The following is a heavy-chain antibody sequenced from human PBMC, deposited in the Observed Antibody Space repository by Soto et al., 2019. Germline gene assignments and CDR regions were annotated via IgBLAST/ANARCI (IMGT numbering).Heavy chain of an antibody. CDR3: ARVRVGVVVTGSHYYYYGMDV. D-gene: IGHD2-21*02. CDR2: MNPNSGNT. Sequence: GASVKVSCKASGYTFTSYDINWVRQATGQGLEWMGWMNPNSGNTGYAQKFQGRVTMTRNTSISTAYMELSSLRSEDTAVYYCARVRVGVVVTGSHYYYYGMDVWGQGTTVTVSS. CDR1: GYTFTSYD. V-gene: IGHV1-8*01. J-gene: IGHJ6*02.